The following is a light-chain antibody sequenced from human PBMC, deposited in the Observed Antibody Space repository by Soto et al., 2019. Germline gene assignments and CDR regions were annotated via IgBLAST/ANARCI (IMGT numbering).Light chain of an antibody. V-gene: IGKV1-39*01. Sequence: DIQMTQSPSSLSASVGDRVTITCRASQSISSYLNWYQQKPGKAPKLLIYAASSLQSGVPSRFSGSGSGTDFTLTISSLQPEDFAIYYCQQSYSTPPTLGQGTKVEIK. CDR2: AAS. CDR3: QQSYSTPPT. J-gene: IGKJ1*01. CDR1: QSISSY.